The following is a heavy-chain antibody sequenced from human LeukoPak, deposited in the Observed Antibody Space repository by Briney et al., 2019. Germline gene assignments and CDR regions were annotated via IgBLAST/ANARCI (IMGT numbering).Heavy chain of an antibody. CDR1: GDSINSYY. CDR2: IYYSGST. D-gene: IGHD3-9*01. V-gene: IGHV4-59*08. Sequence: SETLSLTCTVSGDSINSYYWSWIRQPPGKGLDWIGYIYYSGSTNYNPSLKSRVTISVDTSKNQFSLKLSSVTAADTAVYYCARHKGYYDILTGYYVGPPDYWGQGTLVTVSS. J-gene: IGHJ4*02. CDR3: ARHKGYYDILTGYYVGPPDY.